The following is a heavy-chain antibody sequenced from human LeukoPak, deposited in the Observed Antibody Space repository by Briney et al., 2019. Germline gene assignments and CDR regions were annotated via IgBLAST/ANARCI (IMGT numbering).Heavy chain of an antibody. CDR3: ARGYCSSTSCYFDY. CDR2: ISSSSSYI. D-gene: IGHD2-2*01. CDR1: GFTFSSYS. J-gene: IGHJ4*02. Sequence: GGSLRLSCAASGFTFSSYSINWVRQAPGKGLEWVSSISSSSSYIYYADSVKGRFTISRDNAKNSLYMQMNSLRAEDTALYYCARGYCSSTSCYFDYWGQGTLVTVSS. V-gene: IGHV3-21*04.